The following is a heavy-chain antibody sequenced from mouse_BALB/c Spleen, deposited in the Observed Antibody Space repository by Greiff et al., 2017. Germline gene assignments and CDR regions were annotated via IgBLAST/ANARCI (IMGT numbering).Heavy chain of an antibody. CDR1: GYTFTSYT. J-gene: IGHJ4*01. V-gene: IGHV1-4*01. CDR2: INPSSGYT. Sequence: QVQLKQSGAELARPGASVKMSCKASGYTFTSYTMHWVKQRPGQGLEWIGYINPSSGYTNYNQKFKDKATLTADKSSSTAYMQLSSLTSEDSAVYYCARAEGYYGSTHAMDYWGQGTSVTVSS. D-gene: IGHD1-1*01. CDR3: ARAEGYYGSTHAMDY.